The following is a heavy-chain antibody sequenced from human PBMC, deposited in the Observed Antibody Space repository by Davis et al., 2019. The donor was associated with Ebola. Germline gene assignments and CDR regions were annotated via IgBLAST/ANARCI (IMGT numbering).Heavy chain of an antibody. CDR3: ARVWFGELFPPNYGMDV. Sequence: ASVKVSCKASGYTFTSYGISWVRQAPGQGLEWMGWISAYNGNTNDAQKLKGRVTMTTDTSTSTAYMELRSLRSDDTAVYYCARVWFGELFPPNYGMDVWGQGTTVTVSS. J-gene: IGHJ6*02. D-gene: IGHD3-10*01. V-gene: IGHV1-18*01. CDR2: ISAYNGNT. CDR1: GYTFTSYG.